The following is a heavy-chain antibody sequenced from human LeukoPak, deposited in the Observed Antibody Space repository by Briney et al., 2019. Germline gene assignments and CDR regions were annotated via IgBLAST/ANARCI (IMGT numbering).Heavy chain of an antibody. D-gene: IGHD3-22*01. Sequence: PGGSLRLSCAASGFTFSSYEMNWVRQAPGKGLEWVSYISSSGSTIYYADSVKGRFTISRDNAKNSLYLQMNSLRAEDTAVYYCARGGNYDSSGYYSFYYYYYMDVWGKGTTVTVSS. V-gene: IGHV3-48*03. CDR1: GFTFSSYE. J-gene: IGHJ6*03. CDR3: ARGGNYDSSGYYSFYYYYYMDV. CDR2: ISSSGSTI.